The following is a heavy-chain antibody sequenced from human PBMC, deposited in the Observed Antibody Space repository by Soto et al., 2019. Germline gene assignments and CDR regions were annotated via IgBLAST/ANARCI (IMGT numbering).Heavy chain of an antibody. D-gene: IGHD2-15*01. V-gene: IGHV3-7*03. CDR2: IKQDGSEK. CDR3: AREASGRRGLDAFDV. J-gene: IGHJ3*01. CDR1: GFTFSSYW. Sequence: PGGSLRLSCAASGFTFSSYWMSWVRQAPGKGLEWVANIKQDGSEKYYVDSVKGRFTISRDNAKNSLYLQMNSLRAEDTAVYYCAREASGRRGLDAFDVWGQGTMVTVSS.